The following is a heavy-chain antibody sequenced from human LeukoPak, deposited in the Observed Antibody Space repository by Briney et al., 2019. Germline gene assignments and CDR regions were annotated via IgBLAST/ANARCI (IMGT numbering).Heavy chain of an antibody. CDR1: GFTFSTYA. Sequence: PGGSLRLSCAASGFTFSTYAMSWVRQAPGKGLEWVSAISVSAGSTYYADSVKGRFTISRDNSKNTLYLQMNSLRAEDTAVYYCAKLVFGVAAAGSERHSWGQGTLVTVSS. J-gene: IGHJ4*02. CDR2: ISVSAGST. V-gene: IGHV3-23*01. CDR3: AKLVFGVAAAGSERHS. D-gene: IGHD6-13*01.